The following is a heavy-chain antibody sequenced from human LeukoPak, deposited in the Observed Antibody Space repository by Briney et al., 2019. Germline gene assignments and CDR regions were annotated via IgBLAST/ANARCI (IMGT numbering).Heavy chain of an antibody. CDR2: IYHSGST. CDR1: GGSISSGGYS. J-gene: IGHJ4*02. D-gene: IGHD4-17*01. Sequence: SETLSLTCAVSGGSISSGGYSWSWIRQPPGKGLEWIGYIYHSGSTYYNPSLKSRVTISVDRSKNQFSLKLSSVTAADTAVYYCAREPSDSRDYAGFDYWGQGTLVTVSS. V-gene: IGHV4-30-2*01. CDR3: AREPSDSRDYAGFDY.